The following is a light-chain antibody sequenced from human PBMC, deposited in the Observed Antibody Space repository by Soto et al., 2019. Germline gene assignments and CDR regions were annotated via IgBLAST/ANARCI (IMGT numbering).Light chain of an antibody. CDR2: KAS. CDR1: QSVSSW. CDR3: QQYSGYSRT. Sequence: DIQMTQSPSTLSASVGDRATITCRASQSVSSWLAWYQQKPGKAPKLLIYKASRLHSGVSSRFSGSESGTEFTLTISSLQPDDFATYYCQQYSGYSRTFGQGTKVDIK. V-gene: IGKV1-5*03. J-gene: IGKJ1*01.